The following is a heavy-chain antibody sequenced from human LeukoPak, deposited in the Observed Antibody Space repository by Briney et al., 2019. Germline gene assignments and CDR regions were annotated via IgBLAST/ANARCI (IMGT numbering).Heavy chain of an antibody. CDR2: ISWGGGST. V-gene: IGHV3-43D*04. J-gene: IGHJ4*02. D-gene: IGHD3-10*01. CDR1: GFNFDDYA. Sequence: PGGSLRLSCAASGFNFDDYAMHWVRQAPGKGLEWVSLISWGGGSTYYADSVKGRFTISRDNSKNSLYLHMNSLRAEDTALYYCAKDRSGNSYGHFDYWGQGTLVTVSS. CDR3: AKDRSGNSYGHFDY.